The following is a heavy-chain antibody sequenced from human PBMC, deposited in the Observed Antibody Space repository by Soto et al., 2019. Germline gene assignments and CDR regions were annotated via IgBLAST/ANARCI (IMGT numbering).Heavy chain of an antibody. Sequence: ASVKVSCKASGYTFTSYAMHWVRQAPGQRLEWMGWINAGNGNTKYSQKFQGRVTITRDTSASTAYMELSSLRSEDTAVYYCVRGSYYYDSSGYYTGAFDIWGQGTMVTVS. D-gene: IGHD3-22*01. J-gene: IGHJ3*02. CDR3: VRGSYYYDSSGYYTGAFDI. V-gene: IGHV1-3*01. CDR1: GYTFTSYA. CDR2: INAGNGNT.